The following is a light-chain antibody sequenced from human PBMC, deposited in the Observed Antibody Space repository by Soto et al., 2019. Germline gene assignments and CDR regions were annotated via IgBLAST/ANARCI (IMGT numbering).Light chain of an antibody. CDR1: SSDAGGYNY. V-gene: IGLV2-14*01. J-gene: IGLJ1*01. CDR3: SSYTSSSTRV. Sequence: QSVLTQPASVSGSPGQSITISCTGTSSDAGGYNYVSWYRQHPGKAPKLMIYDVSNRPSGVSNRFSGSKSGNTASLTISGLQAEDEADYYCSSYTSSSTRVFGTGTKVTVL. CDR2: DVS.